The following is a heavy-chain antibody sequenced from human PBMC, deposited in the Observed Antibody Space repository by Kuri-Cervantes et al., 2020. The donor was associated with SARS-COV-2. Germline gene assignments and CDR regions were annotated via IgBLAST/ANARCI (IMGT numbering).Heavy chain of an antibody. CDR2: IEPSDSYT. D-gene: IGHD6-19*01. CDR1: GYSFTSYW. V-gene: IGHV5-10-1*01. Sequence: GESLKISCKGSGYSFTSYWISWVRQMPGKGLEWMARIEPSDSYTNYTPSFQGHVTISTDKAISTAYLQLSSLKASDTAMYYCARRPWGWLVRGEDYWGQGTLVTVSS. J-gene: IGHJ4*02. CDR3: ARRPWGWLVRGEDY.